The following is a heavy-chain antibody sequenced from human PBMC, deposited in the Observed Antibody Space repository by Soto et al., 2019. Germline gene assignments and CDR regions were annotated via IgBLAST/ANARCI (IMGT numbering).Heavy chain of an antibody. Sequence: GGSLRLSCAASGFTFNNYWMHWVRQAPGKGLVWVSRIKTDGSSPNYADSVEGRFTISSDNAKNTLYLQMNSLRVEDTAVYYCARDRIAGSGSCDNWGQGXLVTVSS. CDR2: IKTDGSSP. CDR1: GFTFNNYW. CDR3: ARDRIAGSGSCDN. D-gene: IGHD3-10*01. V-gene: IGHV3-74*01. J-gene: IGHJ4*02.